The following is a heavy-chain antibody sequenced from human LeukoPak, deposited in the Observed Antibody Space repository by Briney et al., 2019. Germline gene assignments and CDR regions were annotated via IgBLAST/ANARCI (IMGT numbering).Heavy chain of an antibody. CDR1: GGTFSSYA. CDR2: IIPIFGTA. V-gene: IGHV1-69*13. D-gene: IGHD3-10*01. Sequence: SVKVSCKASGGTFSSYAISWVRQAPGQGLEWMGGIIPIFGTANYAQKFQGRVTITADESTSTAYMELRSLRSDDTAVYYCARDPSLTMVRGVIIYYYYMDVWGKGTTVTISS. CDR3: ARDPSLTMVRGVIIYYYYMDV. J-gene: IGHJ6*03.